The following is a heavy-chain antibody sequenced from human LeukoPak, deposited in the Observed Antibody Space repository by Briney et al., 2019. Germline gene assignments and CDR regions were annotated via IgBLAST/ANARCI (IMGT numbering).Heavy chain of an antibody. Sequence: GGSLRLSCAASRFTFSNYNMPWARQAPGKGLEWVSSISSNIIYIYYADSVKGRFTISRDNAKSSLYLQMNSLRAEDTAVYYCARGRQPSTFDYWGQGTLVTVSS. D-gene: IGHD1-1*01. V-gene: IGHV3-21*01. CDR2: ISSNIIYI. CDR1: RFTFSNYN. CDR3: ARGRQPSTFDY. J-gene: IGHJ4*02.